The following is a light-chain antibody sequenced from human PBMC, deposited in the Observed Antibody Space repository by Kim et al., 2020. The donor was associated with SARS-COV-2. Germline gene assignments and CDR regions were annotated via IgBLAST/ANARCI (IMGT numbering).Light chain of an antibody. CDR2: DVS. Sequence: QSALTQPASVSGSPGQSITISCTGTSSDVGGYNYVSWYQQHPGTAPKLIIYDVSNRPSGVCLRFSGSKSGNTASLTISGLQAEDEADYYCSSYTSRNARVFGGGTQLTVL. J-gene: IGLJ3*02. CDR3: SSYTSRNARV. CDR1: SSDVGGYNY. V-gene: IGLV2-14*03.